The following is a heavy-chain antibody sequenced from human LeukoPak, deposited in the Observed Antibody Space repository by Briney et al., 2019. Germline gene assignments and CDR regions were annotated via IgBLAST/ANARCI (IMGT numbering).Heavy chain of an antibody. Sequence: PGGSLRLSCAASGFTFSSYGMHWVRQAPGKGLEWVAVISYDGSNKYYADSVNGRFTISRDNSKNTLYLQMNSLRAEDTAVYYCASSKGPTVMVVNCWGQGTLVTVSS. V-gene: IGHV3-30*03. D-gene: IGHD5-18*01. J-gene: IGHJ4*02. CDR1: GFTFSSYG. CDR3: ASSKGPTVMVVNC. CDR2: ISYDGSNK.